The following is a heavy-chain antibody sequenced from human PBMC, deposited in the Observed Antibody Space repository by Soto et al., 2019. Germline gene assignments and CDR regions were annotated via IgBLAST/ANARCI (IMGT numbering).Heavy chain of an antibody. J-gene: IGHJ5*02. CDR1: GDSISNYH. Sequence: PXXTLSLPFSVSGDSISNYHWRWIRQSPRKGLEWIGYIFQSGSTNYNPSLRSRVTVSVDTSKNQISLKLRFVTAEDTAVYYCATFLGYGWFDPWGQGTLVTVSS. D-gene: IGHD2-15*01. CDR2: IFQSGST. CDR3: ATFLGYGWFDP. V-gene: IGHV4-59*08.